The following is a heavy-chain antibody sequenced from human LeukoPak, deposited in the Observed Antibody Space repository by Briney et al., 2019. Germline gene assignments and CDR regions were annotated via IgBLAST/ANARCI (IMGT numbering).Heavy chain of an antibody. Sequence: PSGTLSLTCEVSGVSISSGNWWSWVRQPPGKGLEWIGQIYHSGSTNYNPPLKSRVTISVGKSKNHFSLRLSSVTAADTAVYYCARENDSGYSLNYWGQGTLVTVSS. CDR1: GVSISSGNW. CDR3: ARENDSGYSLNY. CDR2: IYHSGST. J-gene: IGHJ4*02. D-gene: IGHD3-22*01. V-gene: IGHV4-4*02.